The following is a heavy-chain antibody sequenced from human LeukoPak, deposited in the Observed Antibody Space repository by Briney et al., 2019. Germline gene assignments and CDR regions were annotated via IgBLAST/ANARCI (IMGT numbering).Heavy chain of an antibody. Sequence: SETLSLTCTVSGYSISSGYYWGWIRQPPGKGLEWIGGIYHSGSTYYNPSLKSRVTISVDTSKNQFSLKLSSVTAADTAVYYCARQYYYGSGSYDYWGQGTLVTVSS. J-gene: IGHJ4*02. CDR2: IYHSGST. CDR3: ARQYYYGSGSYDY. CDR1: GYSISSGYY. V-gene: IGHV4-38-2*02. D-gene: IGHD3-10*01.